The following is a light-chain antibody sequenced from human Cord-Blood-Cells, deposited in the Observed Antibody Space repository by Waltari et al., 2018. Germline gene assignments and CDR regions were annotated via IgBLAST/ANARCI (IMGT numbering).Light chain of an antibody. CDR1: QSISSY. CDR2: AAS. V-gene: IGKV1-39*01. CDR3: QQNYSTPALT. J-gene: IGKJ4*01. Sequence: DIQMIQSPSSLSASVGERVTITCRASQSISSYLNWYQQKQGKAPKLLIYAASSLQSGVPSRFSGSGSGTDFTLTISSLQPEDFATYYCQQNYSTPALTFGGGTKVEIK.